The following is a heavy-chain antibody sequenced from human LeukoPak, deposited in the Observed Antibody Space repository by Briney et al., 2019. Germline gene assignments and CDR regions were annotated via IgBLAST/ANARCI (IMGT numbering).Heavy chain of an antibody. V-gene: IGHV3-21*01. CDR3: ARDRWGYRYGGD. J-gene: IGHJ4*02. Sequence: KAGGSLRLSCAACGFTFNTYSMNWVRQAPGKGLEWVSSISSSSSYIYYTDSMKGRFTISRDNARKSLYLQMNSLRAEDTAVYYCARDRWGYRYGGDWGQGTLVTVSS. CDR1: GFTFNTYS. D-gene: IGHD5-18*01. CDR2: ISSSSSYI.